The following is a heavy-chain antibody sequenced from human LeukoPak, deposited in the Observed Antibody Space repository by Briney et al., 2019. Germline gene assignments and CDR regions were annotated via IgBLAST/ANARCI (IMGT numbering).Heavy chain of an antibody. D-gene: IGHD2-2*01. V-gene: IGHV1-2*02. J-gene: IGHJ4*02. CDR3: ARELPRTYQIDD. CDR2: INPNSGAT. CDR1: GYTFTDYF. Sequence: ASVKVSCKASGYTFTDYFIHWVRQAPGQGREWMGWINPNSGATNYAQRFQGRATMTRDTSISTAYMELSSLRSDDTAVYYCARELPRTYQIDDWGQGTLVTVSS.